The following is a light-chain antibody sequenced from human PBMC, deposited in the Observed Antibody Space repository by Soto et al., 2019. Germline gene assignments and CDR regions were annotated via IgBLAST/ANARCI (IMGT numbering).Light chain of an antibody. CDR1: QGISSY. CDR3: QQYYSYPGT. Sequence: AIRMTQSPSPFSASTGDRVTITCRASQGISSYLAWYQQKPGKAPKLLIYAASTLQSGVPSRFSGSGSGTDFTLTISCLQSEDFATYYCQQYYSYPGTFGQGTKVDIK. CDR2: AAS. V-gene: IGKV1-8*01. J-gene: IGKJ1*01.